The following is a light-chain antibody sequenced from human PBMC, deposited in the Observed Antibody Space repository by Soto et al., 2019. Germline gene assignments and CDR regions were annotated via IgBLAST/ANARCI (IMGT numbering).Light chain of an antibody. Sequence: QSVLTQSPSASASLGASVKLTCILSSGHSNYAIAWHQQQPEKGPRYLMKVNSDGSHRKGDGIPDRFSGSSSGAQRYLTISSLQSEDEADYYCQTWGTGIRVFGTGTKLTVL. CDR2: VNSDGSH. CDR3: QTWGTGIRV. J-gene: IGLJ1*01. CDR1: SGHSNYA. V-gene: IGLV4-69*01.